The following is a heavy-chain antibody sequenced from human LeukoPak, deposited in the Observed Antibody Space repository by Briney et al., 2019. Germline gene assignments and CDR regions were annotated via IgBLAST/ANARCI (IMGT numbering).Heavy chain of an antibody. CDR3: ARDSIHYDILTGYYSSNWFDP. Sequence: SQTLSLTCAVSGGSISSGGYSWSWIRQPPGKGLEWIGYTYHSGSTYYNPSLKSRVTISVDRSKNQFSLKLSSATAADTAVYYCARDSIHYDILTGYYSSNWFDPWGQGTLVTVSS. D-gene: IGHD3-9*01. CDR1: GGSISSGGYS. J-gene: IGHJ5*02. CDR2: TYHSGST. V-gene: IGHV4-30-2*01.